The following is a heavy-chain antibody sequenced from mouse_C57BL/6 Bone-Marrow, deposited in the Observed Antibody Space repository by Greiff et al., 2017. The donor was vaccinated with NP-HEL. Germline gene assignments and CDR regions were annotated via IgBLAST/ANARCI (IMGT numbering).Heavy chain of an antibody. CDR2: IRSKSNNYAT. V-gene: IGHV10-1*01. CDR1: GFSFNTYA. CDR3: VRPYYYGSSYWGWFAY. D-gene: IGHD1-1*01. J-gene: IGHJ3*01. Sequence: DVMLVESGGGLVQPKGSLKLSCAASGFSFNTYAMNWVRQAPGKGLEWVARIRSKSNNYATYYADSVKDRFTISRDDSESMLYLQMNNLKTEDTAMYYCVRPYYYGSSYWGWFAYWGQGTLVTVSA.